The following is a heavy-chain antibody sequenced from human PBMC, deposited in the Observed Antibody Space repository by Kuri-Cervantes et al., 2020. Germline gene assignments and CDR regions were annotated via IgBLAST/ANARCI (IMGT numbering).Heavy chain of an antibody. D-gene: IGHD3-22*01. Sequence: SVKVSCKASGYTFTSYYMHWVRQAPGQGLEWMGGIIPIFGTANYAQKFQGRVTITADESTSTAYMELSSLRSEDTAVYYCASGYVFGMDVWGQGTAVTVSS. V-gene: IGHV1-69*13. CDR1: GYTFTSYY. CDR3: ASGYVFGMDV. CDR2: IIPIFGTA. J-gene: IGHJ6*02.